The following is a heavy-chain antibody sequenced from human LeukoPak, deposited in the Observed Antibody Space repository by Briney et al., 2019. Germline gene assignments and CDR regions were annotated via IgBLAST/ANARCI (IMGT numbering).Heavy chain of an antibody. J-gene: IGHJ6*03. Sequence: GGSLRLSCAASGFTFSSYWMSWVRQAPGKGLEWVANIKQDGSEKYYVDSVKGRFTISRDNAKNSLYLQMNSLRAEDTAVYYCARDYYDSTQGYYYYYYMDVWGKGTTVTVSS. CDR2: IKQDGSEK. CDR1: GFTFSSYW. CDR3: ARDYYDSTQGYYYYYYMDV. D-gene: IGHD3-22*01. V-gene: IGHV3-7*01.